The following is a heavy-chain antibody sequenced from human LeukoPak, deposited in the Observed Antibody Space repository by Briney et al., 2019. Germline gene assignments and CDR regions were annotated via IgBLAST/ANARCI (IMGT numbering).Heavy chain of an antibody. CDR3: XXXXXXXXPLYYYYYMDV. CDR2: ISGSGGST. V-gene: IGHV3-23*01. CDR1: GFTFSSYA. J-gene: IGHJ6*03. Sequence: GGSLRLSCAASGFTFSSYAMSWVRQAPGKGLEWVSTISGSGGSTYYADSVKGRFTISRDNSKNTLYLQMNSLRAEDTAVYYCXXXXXXXXPLYYYYYMDVWGKGTTVTVSS.